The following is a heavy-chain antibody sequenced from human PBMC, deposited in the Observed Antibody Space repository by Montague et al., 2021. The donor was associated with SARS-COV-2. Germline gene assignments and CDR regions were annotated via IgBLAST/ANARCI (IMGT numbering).Heavy chain of an antibody. J-gene: IGHJ4*02. CDR3: ARHYSSTLPAVY. CDR2: IYDSGST. Sequence: SETLSLTCTVSGGSISSIYWSWFRQPPGKGLEWIGYIYDSGSTNYNPSLTSRVTMSVDTSKNQFSLKVNSVTAADTAVYYCARHYSSTLPAVYWGQGTLVTVSS. D-gene: IGHD4-11*01. V-gene: IGHV4-59*08. CDR1: GGSISSIY.